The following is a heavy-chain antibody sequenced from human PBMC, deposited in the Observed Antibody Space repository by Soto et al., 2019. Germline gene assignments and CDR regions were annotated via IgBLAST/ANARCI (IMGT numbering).Heavy chain of an antibody. V-gene: IGHV4-39*01. CDR3: ARAGGGSDYDFWSGPLIPYFQH. J-gene: IGHJ1*01. CDR2: IYYSGST. Sequence: SETLSLTCTVSGGSITSSYYWGWIRQPPGKGLEWIGSIYYSGSTYYNPSLKSRVTISVDTSKNQFSLKLSSVTAADTAVYYCARAGGGSDYDFWSGPLIPYFQHWGQGTLVTVSS. CDR1: GGSITSSYY. D-gene: IGHD3-3*01.